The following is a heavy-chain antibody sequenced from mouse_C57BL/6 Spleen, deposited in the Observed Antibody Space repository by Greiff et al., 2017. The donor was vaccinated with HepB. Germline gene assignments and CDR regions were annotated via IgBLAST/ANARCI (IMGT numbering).Heavy chain of an antibody. J-gene: IGHJ1*03. CDR3: ARGYYYGSSYVGYFDV. CDR1: GYTFTSYW. V-gene: IGHV1-69*01. Sequence: QVHVKQPGAELVMPGASVKLSCKASGYTFTSYWMHWVKQRPGQGLEWIGEIDPSDSYTNYNQKFKGKSTLTVDKSSSTAYMQLSSLTSEDSAVYYCARGYYYGSSYVGYFDVWGTGTTVTVSS. CDR2: IDPSDSYT. D-gene: IGHD1-1*01.